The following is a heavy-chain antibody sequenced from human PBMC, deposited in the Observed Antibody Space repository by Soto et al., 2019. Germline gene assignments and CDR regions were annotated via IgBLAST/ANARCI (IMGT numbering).Heavy chain of an antibody. CDR1: GFTFSTYS. Sequence: EVQLVEFGGGLVRPGGSLRLSCAASGFTFSTYSMNWVRQAPGKGLEWVSSISSGSTYTYYTDSLKCRFTIPRENVKNSRYMQLNSLRAEDTAVYYCARGWGTTVVSLDAFASWGQGTMVTVST. V-gene: IGHV3-21*01. D-gene: IGHD4-17*01. J-gene: IGHJ3*02. CDR3: ARGWGTTVVSLDAFAS. CDR2: ISSGSTYT.